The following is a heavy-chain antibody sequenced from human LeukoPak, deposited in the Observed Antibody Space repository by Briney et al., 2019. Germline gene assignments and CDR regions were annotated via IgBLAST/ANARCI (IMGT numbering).Heavy chain of an antibody. D-gene: IGHD3-10*02. CDR2: IYYSGST. CDR3: ASSGVDVRGAIILDWFDP. V-gene: IGHV4-39*01. J-gene: IGHJ5*02. Sequence: SETLSLTCTVSGGSISSSSYYWGWIRQPPGKGLEWIGSIYYSGSTYYNPSLKSRVTISVDTSKNQFSLKLSSVTAADTAVYYCASSGVDVRGAIILDWFDPWGQGTLVTVSS. CDR1: GGSISSSSYY.